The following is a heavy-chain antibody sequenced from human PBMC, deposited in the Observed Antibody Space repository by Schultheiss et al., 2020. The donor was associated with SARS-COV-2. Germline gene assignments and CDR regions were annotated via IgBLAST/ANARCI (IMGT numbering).Heavy chain of an antibody. J-gene: IGHJ5*02. CDR1: GGSISSSSYY. Sequence: SESLSLTCTVSGGSISSSSYYWGWIRQPPGKGLEWIGSIYYSGSTYYNPSLKSRVTISVDTSKNQFSLKLSSVTAADTAVYYCARDDCSGGSCYLGPFAKLPDWFDPWGQGTLVTVSS. CDR2: IYYSGST. D-gene: IGHD2-15*01. CDR3: ARDDCSGGSCYLGPFAKLPDWFDP. V-gene: IGHV4-39*02.